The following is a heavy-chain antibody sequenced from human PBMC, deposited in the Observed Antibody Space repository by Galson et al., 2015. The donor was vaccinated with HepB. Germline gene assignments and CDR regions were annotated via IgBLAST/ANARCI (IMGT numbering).Heavy chain of an antibody. J-gene: IGHJ5*02. Sequence: SLRLSCAASGFTFSSYAMHWVRQAPGKGLEWVAVISYDGSNKYYADSVKGRFTISRDNSKNTLYLQMNSLRAEDTAVYYCARSYDILTGYVIRESDPWGQGTLVTVSS. CDR3: ARSYDILTGYVIRESDP. V-gene: IGHV3-30*04. D-gene: IGHD3-9*01. CDR1: GFTFSSYA. CDR2: ISYDGSNK.